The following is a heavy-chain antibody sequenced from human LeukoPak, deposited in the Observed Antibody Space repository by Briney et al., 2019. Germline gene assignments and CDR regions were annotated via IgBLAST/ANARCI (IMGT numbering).Heavy chain of an antibody. CDR3: ARAGYYIGWDY. Sequence: PGGSLRLSCAASGFTFSSYGMHWVRQAPGKGLEWVAVISYDGSNKYYADSVKGRFTISRDNSKNTLYLQMNSLRAEDTAVYFCARAGYYIGWDYWGQGTLVTVSS. J-gene: IGHJ4*02. CDR2: ISYDGSNK. CDR1: GFTFSSYG. V-gene: IGHV3-30*03. D-gene: IGHD2-15*01.